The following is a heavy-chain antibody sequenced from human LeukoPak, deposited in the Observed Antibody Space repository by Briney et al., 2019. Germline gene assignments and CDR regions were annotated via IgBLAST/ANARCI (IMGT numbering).Heavy chain of an antibody. D-gene: IGHD4-11*01. J-gene: IGHJ4*02. Sequence: PSETLSLTCTVSGGSISSSSYYWGWIRQPPGKGLEWIGSIYYSGSTYYSPSLKSRVTISVDTSKNQFSLKLSSVTAADTAVYYCARDSYDYSNYEFDYWGQGTLVTVSS. V-gene: IGHV4-39*07. CDR1: GGSISSSSYY. CDR2: IYYSGST. CDR3: ARDSYDYSNYEFDY.